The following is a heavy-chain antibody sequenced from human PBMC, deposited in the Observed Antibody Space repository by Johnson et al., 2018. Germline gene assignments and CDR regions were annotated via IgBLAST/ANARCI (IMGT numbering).Heavy chain of an antibody. D-gene: IGHD2-15*01. V-gene: IGHV5-51*01. CDR2: IYPGNSDT. Sequence: VQLVESGAEVKKPGESLKISCKGSGYSFSNNWIGWVRQMPGKGLEWMGIIYPGNSDTRYSPPFQGQVTMSADKSISTAYLQGSSLKASDTAMYYCARSGGFNAASDVWGQGTLVTVSA. J-gene: IGHJ3*01. CDR1: GYSFSNNW. CDR3: ARSGGFNAASDV.